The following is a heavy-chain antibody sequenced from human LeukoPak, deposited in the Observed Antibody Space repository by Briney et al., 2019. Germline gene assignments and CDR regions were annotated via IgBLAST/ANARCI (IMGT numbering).Heavy chain of an antibody. V-gene: IGHV4-59*01. J-gene: IGHJ4*02. CDR1: GGSISSYY. CDR2: TYYSGST. D-gene: IGHD1-14*01. CDR3: AARTPYYFDY. Sequence: SETLSLTCTVSGGSISSYYWSWIRQPPGKGLEWIGYTYYSGSTNYNPSLKSRVTISVDTSKNQFSLKLSSVTAADTAVYYCAARTPYYFDYWGQGTLVTVSS.